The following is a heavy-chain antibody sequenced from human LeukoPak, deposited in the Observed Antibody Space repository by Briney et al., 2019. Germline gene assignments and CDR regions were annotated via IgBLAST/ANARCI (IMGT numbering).Heavy chain of an antibody. D-gene: IGHD1-26*01. Sequence: GGSLRLSCAASGFTFSSYNMNWVRQAPGKGPEWVSSITSSSSYMYYADSVKGRFTISRDNAKNPLYLQMDSLRVEDTAVYYCARDPYSGSYGPYYYYYMDVWGEGTTVTISS. CDR1: GFTFSSYN. CDR3: ARDPYSGSYGPYYYYYMDV. V-gene: IGHV3-21*06. CDR2: ITSSSSYM. J-gene: IGHJ6*03.